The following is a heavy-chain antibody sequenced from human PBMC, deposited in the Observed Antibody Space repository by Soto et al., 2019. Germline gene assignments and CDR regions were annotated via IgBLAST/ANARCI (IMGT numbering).Heavy chain of an antibody. CDR1: GYSFAGYW. Sequence: VESLTISCQGSGYSFAGYWISWVRQKSGKGLEWMGRIDPSDSQTYYSPSFRGHVTISVTKSITTVFLQWSSLRASDTAMYYCARQIYDSDTGPNFQYYFDSWGQGTTVTVSS. CDR2: IDPSDSQT. D-gene: IGHD3-22*01. CDR3: ARQIYDSDTGPNFQYYFDS. J-gene: IGHJ4*02. V-gene: IGHV5-10-1*01.